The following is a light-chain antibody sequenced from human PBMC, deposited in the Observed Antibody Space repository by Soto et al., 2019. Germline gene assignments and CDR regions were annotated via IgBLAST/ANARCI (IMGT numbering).Light chain of an antibody. CDR3: QQYDSLPFT. CDR1: QDISNF. V-gene: IGKV1-33*01. Sequence: DIQMPQSPSSLSASVGDRVSITCQASQDISNFLNWYQQKPGKAPKLLTYDASDLETGVPSRFSGSGSGTDFTFTISNLQPEDFATYYCQQYDSLPFTFGPGTKVDI. J-gene: IGKJ3*01. CDR2: DAS.